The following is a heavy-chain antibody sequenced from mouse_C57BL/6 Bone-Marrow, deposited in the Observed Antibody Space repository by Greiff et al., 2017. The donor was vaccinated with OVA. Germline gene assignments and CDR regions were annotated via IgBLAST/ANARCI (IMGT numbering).Heavy chain of an antibody. CDR3: ALRRGDAMDY. CDR1: GYTFTSYG. J-gene: IGHJ4*01. Sequence: VQLQQSGAELARPGASVKLSCKASGYTFTSYGISWVKQRTGQGLEWIGEIYPRSGNTYYNEKFKGKATLTADKSSSTAYMELRSLTSEDSAVYFCALRRGDAMDYWGQGTSVTVSS. D-gene: IGHD2-12*01. V-gene: IGHV1-81*01. CDR2: IYPRSGNT.